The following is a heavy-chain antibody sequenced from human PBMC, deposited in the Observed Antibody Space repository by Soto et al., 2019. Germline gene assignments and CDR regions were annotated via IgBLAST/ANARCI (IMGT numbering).Heavy chain of an antibody. J-gene: IGHJ4*02. CDR1: GFAFTSYW. D-gene: IGHD1-1*01. Sequence: GGSLRLSCAASGFAFTSYWMTWVRQAPGQGLEWVANINQDGRDKYYVDSVKGRFTISRDNAKNSLYLQMNNPRVEATAVYYCARALDRGFDYWPQGTLVTVSS. CDR2: INQDGRDK. V-gene: IGHV3-7*03. CDR3: ARALDRGFDY.